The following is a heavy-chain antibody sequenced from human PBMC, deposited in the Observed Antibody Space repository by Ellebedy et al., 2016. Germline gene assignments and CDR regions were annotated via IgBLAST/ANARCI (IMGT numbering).Heavy chain of an antibody. CDR1: GYTFTSYD. V-gene: IGHV1-8*01. CDR3: ARRAASMFYYYGLDV. CDR2: MNPYSGNT. J-gene: IGHJ6*02. Sequence: ASVKVSCXASGYTFTSYDINWVRQATGQGLEWMGWMNPYSGNTGYAQKFQGRLTMTTNTSISTAYMELSSLRSEDTAVYYCARRAASMFYYYGLDVWGQGTTVTVSS. D-gene: IGHD2-15*01.